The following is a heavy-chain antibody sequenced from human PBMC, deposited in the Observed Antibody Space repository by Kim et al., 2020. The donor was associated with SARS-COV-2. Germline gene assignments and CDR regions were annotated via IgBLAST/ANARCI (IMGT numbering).Heavy chain of an antibody. Sequence: GGSLRLSCAASGFTFGSYEMNWVRQAPGKGLEWVSYISSSGSTIFYADSVKGRFTISRDNAKNSLYLQMNSLRAEDTAVYYCAREERITMIVVVITTAFDIWGQGTMVTVSS. CDR3: AREERITMIVVVITTAFDI. V-gene: IGHV3-48*03. J-gene: IGHJ3*02. CDR1: GFTFGSYE. CDR2: ISSSGSTI. D-gene: IGHD3-22*01.